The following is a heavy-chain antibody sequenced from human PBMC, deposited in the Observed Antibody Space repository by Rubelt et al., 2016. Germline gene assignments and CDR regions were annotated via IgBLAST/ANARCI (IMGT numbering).Heavy chain of an antibody. CDR3: AREGEDFWT. Sequence: EVQLVESGGGLVQPGGSLRLSCAASGFTFSSYWMTWVRQAPGKGPEWVANIRQDGSDKEYADSVKGRFTISRDNAKNSGYLLMDSLGVEDTAVYYCAREGEDFWTWGQGTLVTVSS. CDR2: IRQDGSDK. V-gene: IGHV3-7*04. J-gene: IGHJ5*02. D-gene: IGHD3-3*01. CDR1: GFTFSSYW.